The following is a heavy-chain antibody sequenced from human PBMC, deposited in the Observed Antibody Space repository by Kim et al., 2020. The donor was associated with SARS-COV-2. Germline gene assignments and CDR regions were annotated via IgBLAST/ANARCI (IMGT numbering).Heavy chain of an antibody. J-gene: IGHJ4*02. CDR3: ARDLKGSENFDY. CDR1: GFTFSSYA. V-gene: IGHV3-30-3*01. CDR2: ISYDGSNK. Sequence: GGSLRLSCAASGFTFSSYAMHWVRQAPGKGLEWVAVISYDGSNKYYADSVKGRFTISRDNSKNTLYLQMNSLRAEDTAVYYCARDLKGSENFDYWGQGTLVTVSS.